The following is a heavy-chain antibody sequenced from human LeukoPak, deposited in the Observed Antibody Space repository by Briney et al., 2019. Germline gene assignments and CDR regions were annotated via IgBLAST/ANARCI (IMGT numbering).Heavy chain of an antibody. Sequence: SETLSLTCTVSGGSINSDYWSWLRQPPGEGPEWIGYIHHSGKTNYNPSLKSRVTISIDTSKKQFSLKLSSVTAADTAVYYCARGAGWHNYWGQGTLVTVSS. CDR2: IHHSGKT. J-gene: IGHJ4*02. D-gene: IGHD6-19*01. CDR3: ARGAGWHNY. CDR1: GGSINSDY. V-gene: IGHV4-59*01.